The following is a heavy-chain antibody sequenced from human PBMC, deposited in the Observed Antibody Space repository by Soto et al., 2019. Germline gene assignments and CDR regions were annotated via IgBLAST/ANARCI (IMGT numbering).Heavy chain of an antibody. CDR1: GFTFSTYA. J-gene: IGHJ4*02. CDR2: ISASGGST. Sequence: PGGSLRLSCAASGFTFSTYAMTWVRQAPGKGLEWVSAISASGGSTYYADSVKGRFTISRDNSKNTLYLQMNSLRAEDTAVYYCARSLRGIIIDFDDWGQGTQVTVSS. D-gene: IGHD3-10*01. V-gene: IGHV3-23*01. CDR3: ARSLRGIIIDFDD.